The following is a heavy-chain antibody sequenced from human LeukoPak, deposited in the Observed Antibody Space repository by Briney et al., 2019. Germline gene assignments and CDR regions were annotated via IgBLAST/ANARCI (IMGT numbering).Heavy chain of an antibody. J-gene: IGHJ4*02. V-gene: IGHV1-2*02. CDR3: ARVYYDTTSPSPGAY. CDR2: INPKSGAT. Sequence: ASVKVSCKASGYTFTSYDINWVRQATGQGLEWMGWINPKSGATNYGQTFQGRVTMTRDTSTSTAYMELSSLRSDDTAIYYCARVYYDTTSPSPGAYWGQGTLVTVSS. CDR1: GYTFTSYD. D-gene: IGHD3-22*01.